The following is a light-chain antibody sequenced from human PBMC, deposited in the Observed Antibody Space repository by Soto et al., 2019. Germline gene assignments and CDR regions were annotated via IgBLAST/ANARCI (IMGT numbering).Light chain of an antibody. J-gene: IGLJ2*01. Sequence: QLVLTQSPSASASLGASVKVTCTLSSGHSNYAIAWHQQQPEKGPRFLMKVNSDGSHDKGDGIPDRFSGSSSGTERYLIISSLQSEDEADYYCQTWGSGIQVFGGGTKVTVL. CDR3: QTWGSGIQV. CDR2: VNSDGSH. CDR1: SGHSNYA. V-gene: IGLV4-69*01.